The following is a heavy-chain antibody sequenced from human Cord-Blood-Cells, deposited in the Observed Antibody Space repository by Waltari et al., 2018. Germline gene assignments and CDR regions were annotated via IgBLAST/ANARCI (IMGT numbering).Heavy chain of an antibody. Sequence: QITLKESGPTLVKPTQTLTLTCTFSGFSLSTSGVGVGWIRQPPGKSLERFALIYWDDDKRYSPSLKSRLTITKDTSKNQVVLTMTNMDPVDTATYYCAHQGMTTVTLGSFDIWGQGTMVTVSS. CDR2: IYWDDDK. V-gene: IGHV2-5*02. J-gene: IGHJ3*02. CDR3: AHQGMTTVTLGSFDI. CDR1: GFSLSTSGVG. D-gene: IGHD4-17*01.